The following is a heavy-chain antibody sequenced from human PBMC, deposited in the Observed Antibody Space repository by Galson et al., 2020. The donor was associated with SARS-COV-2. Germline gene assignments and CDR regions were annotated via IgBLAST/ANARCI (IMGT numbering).Heavy chain of an antibody. CDR1: GFTFSSYW. CDR2: IKQDGSEK. Sequence: AGSLRLSCAASGFTFSSYWMSWVRQAPGTGLEWVANIKQDGSEKYYVDSVKGRFTISSDNAKNSLYLQMNSLRAEDTAVYYCAGEDDYGDYCCAFDIWGQGTMVTVSS. CDR3: AGEDDYGDYCCAFDI. D-gene: IGHD4-17*01. V-gene: IGHV3-7*01. J-gene: IGHJ3*02.